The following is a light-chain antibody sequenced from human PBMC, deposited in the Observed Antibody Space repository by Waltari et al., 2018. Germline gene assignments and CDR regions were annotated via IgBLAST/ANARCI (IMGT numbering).Light chain of an antibody. V-gene: IGKV3-20*01. CDR2: DAA. J-gene: IGKJ1*01. Sequence: EIVLTQSLGTLSLSPGERATLSCRASPSVSKYLAWYQQKPGQAPRLLIYDAATRATGIPDRFSGSGCGTDFSLTISRLEPEDFAVYYCQKYGTLPATFGQGTKVQMK. CDR1: PSVSKY. CDR3: QKYGTLPAT.